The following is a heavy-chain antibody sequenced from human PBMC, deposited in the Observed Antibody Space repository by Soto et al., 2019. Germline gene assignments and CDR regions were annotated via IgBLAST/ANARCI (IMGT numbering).Heavy chain of an antibody. V-gene: IGHV2-26*01. CDR3: ARARPSYLVGTYFDY. CDR1: GFSLSNARMG. D-gene: IGHD3-10*01. J-gene: IGHJ4*02. Sequence: SGPTLVNPTETLTLTCTVSGFSLSNARMGVSWIRQPPGKALEWLAHIFSNDEKSYSTSLKSRLTISKDTSKSQVVLTMTNMDPVYTATYYRARARPSYLVGTYFDYWGQETLVTVSS. CDR2: IFSNDEK.